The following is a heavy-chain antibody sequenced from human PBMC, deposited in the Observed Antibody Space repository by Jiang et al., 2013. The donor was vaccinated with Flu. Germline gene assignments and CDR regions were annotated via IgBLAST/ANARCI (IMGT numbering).Heavy chain of an antibody. CDR2: IRSKAYGGTT. J-gene: IGHJ6*02. Sequence: VQLVESGGGLVQPGRSLRLSCTASGFTFGDYAMSWVRQAPGKGLEWVGFIRSKAYGGTTEYAASVKGRFTISRDDSKSIAYLQMNSLKTEDTAVYYCGTVPDYYYYGMDVWGQGTTVTVSS. CDR3: GTVPDYYYYGMDV. V-gene: IGHV3-49*04. D-gene: IGHD4-17*01. CDR1: GFTFGDYA.